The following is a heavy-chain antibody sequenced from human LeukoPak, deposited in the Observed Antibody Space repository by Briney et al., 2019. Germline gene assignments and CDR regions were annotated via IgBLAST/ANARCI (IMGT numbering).Heavy chain of an antibody. CDR1: GFTFSSYA. V-gene: IGHV3-23*01. Sequence: PGGSLRLSCAASGFTFSSYAMSWVRQAPGKGLEWVSAISGSGGSTYYADSVKGRFTISRDNSKNTLYLQMNSLRAEDTAVYYCAKSHINYYDSSGCFDYWGQGTLVTVSS. J-gene: IGHJ4*02. D-gene: IGHD3-22*01. CDR3: AKSHINYYDSSGCFDY. CDR2: ISGSGGST.